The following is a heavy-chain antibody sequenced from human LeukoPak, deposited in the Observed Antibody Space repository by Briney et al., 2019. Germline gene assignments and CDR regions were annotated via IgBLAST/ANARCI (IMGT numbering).Heavy chain of an antibody. CDR3: ARDPADILTGYYPSYMDV. CDR2: ISAYNGNT. Sequence: ASVKVSCKASGYTFTSYGISWVRQAPGQGLEWMGWISAYNGNTNYAQKLQGRVTMTTDTSTSTAYMELRSLRSDDTAVYYCARDPADILTGYYPSYMDVWGKGTTVTVSS. CDR1: GYTFTSYG. D-gene: IGHD3-9*01. J-gene: IGHJ6*03. V-gene: IGHV1-18*01.